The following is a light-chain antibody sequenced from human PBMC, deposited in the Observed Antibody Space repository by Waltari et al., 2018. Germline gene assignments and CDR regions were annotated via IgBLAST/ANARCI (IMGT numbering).Light chain of an antibody. CDR2: WAS. Sequence: DIVMTQSPDSLAASLGERATINCKSSQNVLFSSNTKNYLAWYQQKPGQPPKLLIYWASTRESGVPDRFSGSGSGTDFTLTISSLQAEDVAVYYCQQYYSTPYTFGQGTKLEIK. J-gene: IGKJ2*01. V-gene: IGKV4-1*01. CDR3: QQYYSTPYT. CDR1: QNVLFSSNTKNY.